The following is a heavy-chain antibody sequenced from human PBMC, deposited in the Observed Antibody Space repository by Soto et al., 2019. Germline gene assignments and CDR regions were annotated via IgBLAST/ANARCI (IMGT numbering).Heavy chain of an antibody. Sequence: KPSETLSLTCTVSGASVSSGSDYWNWFRQPPGERPEWIGYISHSGVTNYNPSLKSRLTISLDTAKDQVLLRLTSVTATDAAVYYCVRDPTRFRGGMDVSGHGTTVTVS. V-gene: IGHV4-61*01. D-gene: IGHD3-3*01. CDR1: GASVSSGSDY. J-gene: IGHJ6*02. CDR3: VRDPTRFRGGMDV. CDR2: ISHSGVT.